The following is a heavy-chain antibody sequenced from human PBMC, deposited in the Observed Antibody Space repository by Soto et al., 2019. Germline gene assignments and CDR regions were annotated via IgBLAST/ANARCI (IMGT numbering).Heavy chain of an antibody. CDR2: ISGSGGST. Sequence: EVQLLESGGGLVQPGGSLRLSCAASGFTFSSYAMSWVRQAPGKGLEWVSAISGSGGSTYYADSVKGRFTISRDNSKNTLYLQMNSLRAEDTAVYYCAKDRGDIVVVVAAGEFDYWGQGTLVTVSS. D-gene: IGHD2-15*01. CDR1: GFTFSSYA. CDR3: AKDRGDIVVVVAAGEFDY. V-gene: IGHV3-23*01. J-gene: IGHJ4*02.